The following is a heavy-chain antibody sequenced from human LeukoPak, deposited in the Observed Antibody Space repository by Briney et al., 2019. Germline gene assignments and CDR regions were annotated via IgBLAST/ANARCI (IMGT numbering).Heavy chain of an antibody. CDR2: ISYDGSNK. D-gene: IGHD4-17*01. Sequence: PRRSLRLSCAASGFTFSSYAVHWVRQAPGKGLEWVAVISYDGSNKYYADSVKGRFTISRDNSKNTLYLQMNSLRAEDTAVYYCARTYGDYYYFDYWGQGTLVTVSS. J-gene: IGHJ4*02. V-gene: IGHV3-30*04. CDR1: GFTFSSYA. CDR3: ARTYGDYYYFDY.